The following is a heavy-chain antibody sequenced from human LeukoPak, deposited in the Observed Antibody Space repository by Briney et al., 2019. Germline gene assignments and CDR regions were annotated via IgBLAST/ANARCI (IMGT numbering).Heavy chain of an antibody. Sequence: GGSLRLSCAASGFTFSGYAMSWVRQAPGKGLEWVSAISGSGGSTYYADSVKGRFTISRDNSKNTLYLQMNSLRAEDTAVYYCAKDWGYSYGYYFDYWGQGTLVTVSS. CDR3: AKDWGYSYGYYFDY. J-gene: IGHJ4*02. V-gene: IGHV3-23*01. CDR1: GFTFSGYA. D-gene: IGHD5-18*01. CDR2: ISGSGGST.